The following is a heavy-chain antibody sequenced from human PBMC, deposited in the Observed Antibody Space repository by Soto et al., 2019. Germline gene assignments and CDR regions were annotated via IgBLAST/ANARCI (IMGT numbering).Heavy chain of an antibody. CDR2: INPSGGST. Sequence: GASVKPSCKACGDRFTDYYMHWVRQAPGQGLEWMGIINPSGGSTSYAQKFQGRVTMTRDTSTSTVYMELSSLRSEDTAVYYCASLDRLDYWGQGTLVTVSS. V-gene: IGHV1-46*03. CDR1: GDRFTDYY. J-gene: IGHJ4*02. CDR3: ASLDRLDY.